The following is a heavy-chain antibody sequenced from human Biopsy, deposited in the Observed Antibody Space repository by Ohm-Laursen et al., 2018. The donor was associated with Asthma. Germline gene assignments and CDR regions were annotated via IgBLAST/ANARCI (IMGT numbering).Heavy chain of an antibody. V-gene: IGHV1-69*13. CDR3: ARKAGSCISRTCYSLDF. J-gene: IGHJ4*02. CDR1: GGTFNTYV. D-gene: IGHD2-2*01. Sequence: ASVKASRTSLGGTFNTYVIGWVRQAPGQGLEWMGGINSVFGTTTYPQKFQDRVTITADDSTSTVYMELSSLRSEDTAVYYCARKAGSCISRTCYSLDFWGQGTLVTVSS. CDR2: INSVFGTT.